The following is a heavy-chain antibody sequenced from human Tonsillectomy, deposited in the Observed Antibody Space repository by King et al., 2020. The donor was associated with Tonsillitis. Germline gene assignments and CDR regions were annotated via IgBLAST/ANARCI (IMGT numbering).Heavy chain of an antibody. J-gene: IGHJ3*02. CDR3: ARGELLWFGELLLGAFDI. V-gene: IGHV4-59*01. CDR2: IYYSGST. Sequence: QLQESGPGLVKPSETLSLTCTVSGGSISSYYWSWIRQPPGKGLEWIGYIYYSGSTNYNPSLKSRVTISVDTSKNQFSLKLSPVTAADTAVYYCARGELLWFGELLLGAFDIWGQGTMVTVSS. CDR1: GGSISSYY. D-gene: IGHD3-10*01.